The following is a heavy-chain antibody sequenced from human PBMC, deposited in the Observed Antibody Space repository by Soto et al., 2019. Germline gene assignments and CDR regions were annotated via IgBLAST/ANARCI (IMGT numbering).Heavy chain of an antibody. J-gene: IGHJ6*02. V-gene: IGHV3-30*18. CDR3: VKDRVIVVVPAAMGGDYYGMDV. CDR2: ISYDGSNK. D-gene: IGHD2-2*01. CDR1: GFTFSSYG. Sequence: GGSLRLSCAASGFTFSSYGMHWVRQAPGKGLEWVAVISYDGSNKYYADSVKGRFTISRDNSKNTLYLQMNSLRAEDTAVYYCVKDRVIVVVPAAMGGDYYGMDVWGQGTTVTVSS.